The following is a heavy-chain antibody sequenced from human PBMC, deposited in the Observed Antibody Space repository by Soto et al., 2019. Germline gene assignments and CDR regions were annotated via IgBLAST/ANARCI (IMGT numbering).Heavy chain of an antibody. CDR1: GFSFSSVW. D-gene: IGHD1-26*01. CDR3: ARDFGEVGSTAAFDI. CDR2: IHNDGSRT. Sequence: GXLRRSCATSGFSFSSVWMPWARQAPGKGLVWVAHIHNDGSRTSYADSVEGRFTISRDNAKNTLYLQMNSLRAEDTAMYYCARDFGEVGSTAAFDIWGQGTMVSVSS. V-gene: IGHV3-74*01. J-gene: IGHJ3*02.